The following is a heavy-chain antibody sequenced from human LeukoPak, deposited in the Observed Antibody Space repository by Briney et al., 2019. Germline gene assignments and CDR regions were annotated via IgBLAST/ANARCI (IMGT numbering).Heavy chain of an antibody. CDR2: IWYDGSNK. J-gene: IGHJ6*02. V-gene: IGHV3-33*01. CDR3: ARDDFCSGTSCYLGMDV. Sequence: GRSLRLSCAASGFTFSSYGMHWVRQAPGKGLEWVAVIWYDGSNKYYADSVKGRFTISRDNSKNTLYLQMNSLRAEDTAVYYCARDDFCSGTSCYLGMDVWGQGTTVTVSS. D-gene: IGHD2-2*01. CDR1: GFTFSSYG.